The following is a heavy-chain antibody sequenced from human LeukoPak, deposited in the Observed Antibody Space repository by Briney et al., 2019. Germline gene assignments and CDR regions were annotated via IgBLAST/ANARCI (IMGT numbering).Heavy chain of an antibody. CDR2: ISGSGGST. J-gene: IGHJ5*02. CDR1: GFTFSSYA. Sequence: PGGSLRLSCAASGFTFSSYAMSWVRQAPGKGLEWVSAISGSGGSTYYADSVKGRFTISRDNSKNTLYLQMNSLRAEDTAVYYCARARSPSSGYLLRDHNWFDPWGQGTLVTVSS. D-gene: IGHD3-22*01. V-gene: IGHV3-23*01. CDR3: ARARSPSSGYLLRDHNWFDP.